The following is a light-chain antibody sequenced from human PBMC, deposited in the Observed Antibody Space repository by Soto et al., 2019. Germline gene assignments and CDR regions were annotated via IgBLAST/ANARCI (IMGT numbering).Light chain of an antibody. V-gene: IGLV1-51*01. J-gene: IGLJ1*01. CDR2: ENN. CDR3: GTWDSSLSAGV. Sequence: QAVVTQPPSVSAAPGQKVTISCSGSSSNIGNNYVSWYQQLPGTAPKLLIYENNKRPSGIPDRFSGSKFGTSATLGITGLQAGDEADFYCGTWDSSLSAGVFGTGTKLTVL. CDR1: SSNIGNNY.